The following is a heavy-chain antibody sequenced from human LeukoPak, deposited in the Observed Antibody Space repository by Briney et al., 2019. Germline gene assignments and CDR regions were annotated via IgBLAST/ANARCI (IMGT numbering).Heavy chain of an antibody. J-gene: IGHJ4*02. CDR1: GFTFSSYW. D-gene: IGHD5-18*01. CDR3: ARDGYSFGHDFDY. V-gene: IGHV3-74*01. CDR2: IKGDGSST. Sequence: GESLRLSCAASGFTFSSYWMLWVRHTPGKGLVWVSRIKGDGSSTSYADSVKGRFTISRDNAKNTLYLQMNSLRAEDTAVYYCARDGYSFGHDFDYWGQGTLVTVSS.